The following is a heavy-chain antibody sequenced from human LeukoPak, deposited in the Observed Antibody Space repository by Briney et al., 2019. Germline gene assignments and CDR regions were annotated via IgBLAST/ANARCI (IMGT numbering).Heavy chain of an antibody. V-gene: IGHV4-39*01. CDR1: GGSVSSSNNC. D-gene: IGHD5-24*01. CDR2: LCSGGTS. Sequence: SETLSLTCTVSGGSVSSSNNCWGWLRQPPEKGLEGIASLCSGGTSYSNPSVKSRVTISADTSNTQFSLRVISMTAADTAIYYCVRSRMGDGYNFAHWGQGILVTVSS. CDR3: VRSRMGDGYNFAH. J-gene: IGHJ4*02.